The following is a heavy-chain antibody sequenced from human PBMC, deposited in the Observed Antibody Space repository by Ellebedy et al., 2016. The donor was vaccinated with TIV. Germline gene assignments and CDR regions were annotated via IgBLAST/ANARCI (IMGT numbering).Heavy chain of an antibody. J-gene: IGHJ4*02. D-gene: IGHD2-2*01. CDR3: ASSLSGTMTRDY. V-gene: IGHV3-23*01. CDR2: LNANGVVI. CDR1: GFTFSSYA. Sequence: GESLKISCAASGFTFSSYAASWVRQAPGKGLEWVAGLNANGVVIAYADSVKGRSTISRDNSKNTLYLQMNSLRAEDTAVYYCASSLSGTMTRDYWGQGTLVTVPS.